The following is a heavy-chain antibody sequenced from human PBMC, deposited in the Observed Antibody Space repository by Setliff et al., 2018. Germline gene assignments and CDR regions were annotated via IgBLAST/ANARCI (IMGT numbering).Heavy chain of an antibody. CDR3: ARGSTGAYDP. D-gene: IGHD7-27*01. Sequence: SETLSLTCTVSGGSISSGSYYWSWIRHPAGKGLEWIGRVYTNGGSDYNPSLKSRVLISVDTSKNQLSLRVTSVTAADTAVYYCARGSTGAYDPWGQGTLVTVSS. CDR1: GGSISSGSYY. CDR2: VYTNGGS. V-gene: IGHV4-61*02. J-gene: IGHJ5*02.